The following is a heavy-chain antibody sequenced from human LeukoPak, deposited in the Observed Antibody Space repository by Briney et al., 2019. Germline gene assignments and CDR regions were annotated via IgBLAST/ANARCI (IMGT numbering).Heavy chain of an antibody. CDR2: NYYSGST. D-gene: IGHD6-13*01. CDR3: ARVVAAAGTRHFDH. Sequence: SQTLSLTCTVSGGSISSGGYYWSWIRQHPGKGLEWIGYNYYSGSTYYNPSLKSRVTMSVDTSKNQFSLRLSSVTAADTAVYYCARVVAAAGTRHFDHWGQGTLVTVSS. V-gene: IGHV4-31*03. J-gene: IGHJ5*02. CDR1: GGSISSGGYY.